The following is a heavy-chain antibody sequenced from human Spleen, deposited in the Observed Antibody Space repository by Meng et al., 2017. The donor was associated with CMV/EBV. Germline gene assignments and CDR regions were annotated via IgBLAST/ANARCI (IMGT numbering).Heavy chain of an antibody. J-gene: IGHJ4*02. CDR2: IIPIFGTA. V-gene: IGHV1-69*05. CDR3: ARGNSGSYWELQYYFDY. Sequence: SVKVSCKASGYTFTGYYMHWVRQAPGQGLEWMGGIIPIFGTANYAQKFQGRVTITTDESTSTAYMELSSLRSDDTAVYYCARGNSGSYWELQYYFDYWGLGTLVTVSS. D-gene: IGHD1-26*01. CDR1: GYTFTGYY.